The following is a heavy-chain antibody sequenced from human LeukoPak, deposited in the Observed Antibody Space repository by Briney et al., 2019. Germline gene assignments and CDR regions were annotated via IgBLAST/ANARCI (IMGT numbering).Heavy chain of an antibody. Sequence: PETLPLTCAVHGGSFNNYYWSWIRQHPGKGLEWIGEINHSGSTNYNPSLKSRVTISVDMSKNHFFLKLTSVTAADTAVYFCATRGDWGQGILVTVSS. V-gene: IGHV4-34*01. CDR2: INHSGST. CDR3: ATRGD. CDR1: GGSFNNYY. J-gene: IGHJ4*02.